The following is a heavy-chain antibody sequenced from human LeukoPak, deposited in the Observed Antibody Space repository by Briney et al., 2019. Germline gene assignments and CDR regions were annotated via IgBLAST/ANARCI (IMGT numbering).Heavy chain of an antibody. J-gene: IGHJ4*02. CDR1: GYNFPGYY. Sequence: ASVKVSCKASGYNFPGYYMHWVRQAPGQGLEWMGWINPNSGGTNYAQKFQGRVTMTRDTSISTAYMELSRLRSDDTAVYYCARGGITGTTPRFDYWGQGTLVTVSS. V-gene: IGHV1-2*02. CDR3: ARGGITGTTPRFDY. D-gene: IGHD1-7*01. CDR2: INPNSGGT.